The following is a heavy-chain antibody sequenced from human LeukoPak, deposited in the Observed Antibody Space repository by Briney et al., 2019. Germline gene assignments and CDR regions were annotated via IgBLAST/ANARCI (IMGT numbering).Heavy chain of an antibody. CDR2: IYDSGST. J-gene: IGHJ6*02. CDR3: AREFYYYGMDV. V-gene: IGHV4-39*07. Sequence: SETLSLTCTVSGVSIRSSYYYWGRIRQPPGKGLEWIGSIYDSGSTYYNPSLKSRVTISVDTSKNQFSLKLSSVTAADTAVYYCAREFYYYGMDVWGQGTTVTVSS. CDR1: GVSIRSSYYY.